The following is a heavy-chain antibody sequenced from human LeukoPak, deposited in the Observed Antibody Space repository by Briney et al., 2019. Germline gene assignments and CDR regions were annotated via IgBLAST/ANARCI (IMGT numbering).Heavy chain of an antibody. Sequence: SETLSLTCTVSGGSISNYYWNWIRQPPGRGLEWIGYIYYSGSTSYNPSLKSRVTISVDTSKSHFPLKLSSVTAADTAIYYCARGIIGVAITGAFDIWGQGTMVTVSS. V-gene: IGHV4-59*01. D-gene: IGHD3-3*02. J-gene: IGHJ3*02. CDR3: ARGIIGVAITGAFDI. CDR1: GGSISNYY. CDR2: IYYSGST.